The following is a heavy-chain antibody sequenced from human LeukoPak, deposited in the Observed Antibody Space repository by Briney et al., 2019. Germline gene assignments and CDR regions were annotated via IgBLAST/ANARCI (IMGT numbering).Heavy chain of an antibody. D-gene: IGHD6-25*01. Sequence: PGGSLRLSCAASGFTFSRYSMNWIRQPPGKGLEWIGYISYTGNSNYNPSLNSRVTISLDASNNQFSLRLNSLTPADTAVYYCARDSAYSSDWPDAFDVWGHGTVVTVSS. CDR2: ISYTGNS. V-gene: IGHV4-59*01. CDR3: ARDSAYSSDWPDAFDV. CDR1: GFTFSRYS. J-gene: IGHJ3*01.